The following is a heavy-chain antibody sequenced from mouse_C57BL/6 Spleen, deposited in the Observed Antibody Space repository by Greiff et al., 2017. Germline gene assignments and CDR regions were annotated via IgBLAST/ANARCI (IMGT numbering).Heavy chain of an antibody. Sequence: EVKLMESGGGLVKPGGSLKLSCAASGFTFSSYTMSWVRQTPEKRLEWVATISGGGGNTYYPDSVKGRFTISRDNAKNTLYLQMSSLRSEDTALYYCARRKGYEGYFDYWGQGTTLTVSS. CDR1: GFTFSSYT. J-gene: IGHJ2*01. CDR2: ISGGGGNT. D-gene: IGHD2-2*01. V-gene: IGHV5-9*01. CDR3: ARRKGYEGYFDY.